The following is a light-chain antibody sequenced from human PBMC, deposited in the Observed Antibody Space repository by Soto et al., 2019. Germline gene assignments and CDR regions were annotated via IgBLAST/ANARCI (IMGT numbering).Light chain of an antibody. CDR3: SSYTSSRLYV. Sequence: QSALTQPASASGSPGQSITISCTGTSSDVGGYNYFSWYQQHPSKAPNLMIYDFINRPSGASHLFSGSKSGNTASLTMSGPEAGEEGFYYCSSYTSSRLYVFRTGTKLTVL. J-gene: IGLJ1*01. V-gene: IGLV2-14*01. CDR2: DFI. CDR1: SSDVGGYNY.